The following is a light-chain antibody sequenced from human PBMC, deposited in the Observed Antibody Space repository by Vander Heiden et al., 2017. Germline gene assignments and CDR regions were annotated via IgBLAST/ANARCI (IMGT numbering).Light chain of an antibody. CDR3: QQYNNWPKT. CDR2: GAS. J-gene: IGKJ1*01. CDR1: QSVSSN. Sequence: EIVMSQSPATLSVSPGERATLSCRASQSVSSNLAWYQQKPGQAPRLLIYGASTRATGIPAKFSGSGSGTEFTLTISSLQSEDFAVYCYQQYNNWPKTFGQGTKVEIK. V-gene: IGKV3-15*01.